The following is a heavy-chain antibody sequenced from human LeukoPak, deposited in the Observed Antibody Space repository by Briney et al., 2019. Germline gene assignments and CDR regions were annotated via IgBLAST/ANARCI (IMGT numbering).Heavy chain of an antibody. CDR2: IKQDGSEK. J-gene: IGHJ5*02. CDR3: ARRHGSGYYDTSGYPIDL. V-gene: IGHV3-7*01. Sequence: GGSLRLPCAASGFTFSSYWMSWVRQAPGKGLEWVANIKQDGSEKYYVDSVKGRFTISRDNAKNSLYLQMDSLRAEDAAVFYCARRHGSGYYDTSGYPIDLWGQGTLVTVSS. CDR1: GFTFSSYW. D-gene: IGHD3-22*01.